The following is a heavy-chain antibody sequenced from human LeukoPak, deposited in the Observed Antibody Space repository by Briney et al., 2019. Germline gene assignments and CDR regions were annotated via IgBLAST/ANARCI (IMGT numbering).Heavy chain of an antibody. CDR3: ARLYSGYYYDSSGYYPPHFDY. CDR1: GFTVSSNY. Sequence: GGSPRLSCAASGFTVSSNYMSWVRQAPGKGLEWVSVIYSGGSTYYADSVKGRFTISRDNSKNTLYLQMNSLRAEDTAVYYCARLYSGYYYDSSGYYPPHFDYWGQGTLVTVSS. D-gene: IGHD3-22*01. J-gene: IGHJ4*02. CDR2: IYSGGST. V-gene: IGHV3-53*01.